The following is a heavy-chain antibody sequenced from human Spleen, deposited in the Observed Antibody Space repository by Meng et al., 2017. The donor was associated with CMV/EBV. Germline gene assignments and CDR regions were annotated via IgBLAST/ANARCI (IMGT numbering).Heavy chain of an antibody. V-gene: IGHV4-4*07. CDR1: GGYISSYY. D-gene: IGHD5-12*01. Sequence: QLQLPEAGPTLVKPSETLSLTCTVSGGYISSYYWSWIRQPAGKGLDWIGRIYTSGSTNYNPSLKSRVTMSVDTSKNQFSLKLSSVTAADTAVYSCAREGLETLFDYWGQGTLVTVSS. J-gene: IGHJ4*02. CDR2: IYTSGST. CDR3: AREGLETLFDY.